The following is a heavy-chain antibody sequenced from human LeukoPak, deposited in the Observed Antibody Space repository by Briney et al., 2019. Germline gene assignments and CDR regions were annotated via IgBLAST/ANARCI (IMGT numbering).Heavy chain of an antibody. D-gene: IGHD2-2*01. CDR1: GYTFTSYG. J-gene: IGHJ5*02. V-gene: IGHV1-18*01. CDR2: ISAYNGNT. Sequence: ASVKVSCKASGYTFTSYGISWVRRAPGQGLEWMGWISAYNGNTNYAQKLQGRVTMTTDTSTSTAYMELSRLRSDDTAVYYCARDDSYQPLLRCDPWGQGTLVTVSS. CDR3: ARDDSYQPLLRCDP.